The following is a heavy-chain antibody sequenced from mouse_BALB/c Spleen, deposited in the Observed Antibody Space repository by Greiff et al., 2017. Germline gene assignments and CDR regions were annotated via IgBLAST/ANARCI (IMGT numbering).Heavy chain of an antibody. CDR1: GFTFSSYA. V-gene: IGHV5-6-5*01. CDR3: ARGGGVRPFDY. D-gene: IGHD1-2*01. J-gene: IGHJ2*01. Sequence: EVKLVESGGGLVKPGGSLKLSCAASGFTFSSYAMSWVRQTPEKRLEWVASISSGGSTYYPDSVKGRFTISRDNARNILYLQMSSLRSEDTAMYYCARGGGVRPFDYWGQGTTLTVSS. CDR2: ISSGGST.